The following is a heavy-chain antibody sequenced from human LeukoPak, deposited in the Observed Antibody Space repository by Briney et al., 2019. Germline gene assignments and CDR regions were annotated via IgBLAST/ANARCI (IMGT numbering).Heavy chain of an antibody. CDR2: IYYSGST. CDR1: GGSISSGGYY. J-gene: IGHJ4*02. V-gene: IGHV4-31*03. D-gene: IGHD3-22*01. CDR3: ARGIVVVANFDY. Sequence: SQTLSLTCTVSGGSISSGGYYWSWIRQHPGKGLEWIGYIYYSGSTYYNPSLKSRVTISVDTSKNQFSLKLSSVTAADTAAYYCARGIVVVANFDYWGQGTLVTVSS.